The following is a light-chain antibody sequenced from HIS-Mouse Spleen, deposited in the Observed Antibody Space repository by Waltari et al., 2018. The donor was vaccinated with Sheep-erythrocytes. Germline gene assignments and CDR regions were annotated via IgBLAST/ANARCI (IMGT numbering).Light chain of an antibody. CDR1: SSDVGGYNY. J-gene: IGLJ1*01. Sequence: QSALTHPRSVSGSPGQSVPISCTGTSSDVGGYNYVSWYQQHPGKAPKLMIYDVSKRPSGVPDRFSGSKSGNTPSLTISGLQAEDEADYYCCSYAGSYNHVFATGTKVTVL. CDR3: CSYAGSYNHV. CDR2: DVS. V-gene: IGLV2-11*02.